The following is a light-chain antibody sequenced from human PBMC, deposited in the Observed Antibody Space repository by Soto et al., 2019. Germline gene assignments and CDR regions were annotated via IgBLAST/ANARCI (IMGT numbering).Light chain of an antibody. Sequence: DIQLTQSPSFLSASVGDRVTITCRASQGISSYLAWYQQKPGKAPKVLIYAASTLQSEVPSRFSGSGSGTEFTLKISSLQPGDFATYYCQQLNSYPYTFGQGTKLEIK. CDR1: QGISSY. CDR3: QQLNSYPYT. CDR2: AAS. J-gene: IGKJ2*01. V-gene: IGKV1-9*01.